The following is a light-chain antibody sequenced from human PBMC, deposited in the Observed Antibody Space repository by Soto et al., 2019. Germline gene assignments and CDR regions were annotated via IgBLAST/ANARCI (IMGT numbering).Light chain of an antibody. CDR2: DTT. CDR1: TGAVTNGHY. Sequence: QAVVTQEPSLTFSPGGTVTLTCGSSTGAVTNGHYPYWFQQKPGQAPRTLIYDTTNRHSWTPARFSGSLLGGKAALTLSGAQPEDEAEYYCLLSYNGPYVFGTGTKVTV. V-gene: IGLV7-46*01. J-gene: IGLJ1*01. CDR3: LLSYNGPYV.